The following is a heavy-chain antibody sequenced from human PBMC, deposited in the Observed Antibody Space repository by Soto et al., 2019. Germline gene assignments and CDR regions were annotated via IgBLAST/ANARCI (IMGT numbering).Heavy chain of an antibody. CDR3: ARDKWRAGAGGFYGMDV. CDR1: GDSISSGGNS. J-gene: IGHJ6*02. V-gene: IGHV4-30-2*01. Sequence: QLQLQEAGSGLVKPSQTLSLTCAVSGDSISSGGNSWNWIRQPPGKGLEWVGYIFHSGTTYYNPSLKSRVTLSRARSKNQFSLKLTSVIAADTAVYYCARDKWRAGAGGFYGMDVWGQGTTVTVSS. D-gene: IGHD6-13*01. CDR2: IFHSGTT.